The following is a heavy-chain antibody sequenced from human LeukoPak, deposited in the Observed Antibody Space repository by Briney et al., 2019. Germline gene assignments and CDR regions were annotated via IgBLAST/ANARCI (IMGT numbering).Heavy chain of an antibody. V-gene: IGHV4-59*12. CDR2: IYYSGST. CDR3: ARELVGATFDY. D-gene: IGHD1-26*01. J-gene: IGHJ4*02. Sequence: SETLSLTCTVSGGSISSYYWSWIRQPPGKGLEWIGYIYYSGSTNYNPSLKSRVTISVDTSKNQFSLQLNSVTPEDTAVYFCARELVGATFDYWGQGTLVTVSS. CDR1: GGSISSYY.